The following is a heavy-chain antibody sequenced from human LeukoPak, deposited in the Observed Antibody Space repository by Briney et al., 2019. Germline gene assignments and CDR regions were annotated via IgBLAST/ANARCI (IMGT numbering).Heavy chain of an antibody. V-gene: IGHV3-48*03. CDR2: ISSSGSTI. D-gene: IGHD3-10*01. CDR3: ARVPSGSYGLYYFDY. J-gene: IGHJ4*02. CDR1: GFTFSSYE. Sequence: GGSLRLSCAASGFTFSSYEMNWVRQAPGKGLEWVSYISSSGSTIYYADSVKGRITISRDNAKNSLYLQMNSLRAEDTAVYYCARVPSGSYGLYYFDYWGQGTLVTVSS.